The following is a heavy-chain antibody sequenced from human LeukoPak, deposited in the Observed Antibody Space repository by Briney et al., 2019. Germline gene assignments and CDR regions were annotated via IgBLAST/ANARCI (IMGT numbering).Heavy chain of an antibody. J-gene: IGHJ6*02. CDR3: ARGGILVQGVTILYGMDV. CDR2: MNPNSGNT. V-gene: IGHV1-8*01. Sequence: ASVKVSCKTSGYGFSTFDINWVRQATGQGLEWMGWMNPNSGNTNYEQKFQGRLTMTRDTSISTAYMELSSLRSEDTAVYYCARGGILVQGVTILYGMDVWGQGTTVTVSS. CDR1: GYGFSTFD. D-gene: IGHD3-10*01.